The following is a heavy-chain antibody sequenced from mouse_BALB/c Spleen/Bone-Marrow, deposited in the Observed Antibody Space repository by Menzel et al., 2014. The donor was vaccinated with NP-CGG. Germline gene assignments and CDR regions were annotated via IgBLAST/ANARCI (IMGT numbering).Heavy chain of an antibody. Sequence: EVHLVESGGDLVKPGGSLKLSCAASGLTFSNYGMSWVRQTPDKRLEWVATISSGGSYTYYPDSVKGRFTISRDNAKNTLYLQMSSLKSEDTAMYYCARRDGGPMDYWGQGTSVTVSS. D-gene: IGHD2-3*01. CDR1: GLTFSNYG. CDR2: ISSGGSYT. J-gene: IGHJ4*01. V-gene: IGHV5-6*01. CDR3: ARRDGGPMDY.